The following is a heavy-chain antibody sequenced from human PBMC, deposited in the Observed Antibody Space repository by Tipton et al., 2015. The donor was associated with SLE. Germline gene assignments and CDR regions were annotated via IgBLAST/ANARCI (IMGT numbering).Heavy chain of an antibody. CDR3: ARSPVALESFDI. J-gene: IGHJ3*02. CDR1: GYSISSGYY. CDR2: ISSSSSYI. Sequence: LSLTCAVSGYSISSGYYWGWIRQPPGKGLEWVSSISSSSSYIYYADSVKGRFTISRDNAKNSLYLQMNSLRAEDTAVYYCARSPVALESFDIWGQGTMVTVSS. D-gene: IGHD3-3*01. V-gene: IGHV3-11*03.